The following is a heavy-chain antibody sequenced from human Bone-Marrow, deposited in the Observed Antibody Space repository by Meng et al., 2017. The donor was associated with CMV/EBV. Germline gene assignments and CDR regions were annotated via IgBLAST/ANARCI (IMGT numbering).Heavy chain of an antibody. CDR1: GDTFSSYA. V-gene: IGHV1-69*10. J-gene: IGHJ4*02. Sequence: SVKVSCKASGDTFSSYAISWVRQAPGQGLEWMGGIIPILNIANYAQKFQGRVTITADKSTSTAYMELSSLRSGDTAIYYCAKNAQAHYDILTGYYKEERYFDYWGQGTLVTVSS. D-gene: IGHD3-9*01. CDR3: AKNAQAHYDILTGYYKEERYFDY. CDR2: IIPILNIA.